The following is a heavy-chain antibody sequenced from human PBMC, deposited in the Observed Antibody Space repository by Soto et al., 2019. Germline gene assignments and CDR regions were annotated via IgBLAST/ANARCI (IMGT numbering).Heavy chain of an antibody. D-gene: IGHD3-9*01. CDR2: IHYNGNT. V-gene: IGHV4-59*01. CDR1: GDSISSYS. Sequence: PSETLSLTCTVSGDSISSYSWSWIRQPPGKGLEWIGNIHYNGNTKYNPSLKSRVTMSVDTSKNQFSLKLISVTAADTAVYYCVKDRKALLTAYAYYWGQGTLVTVSS. J-gene: IGHJ4*02. CDR3: VKDRKALLTAYAYY.